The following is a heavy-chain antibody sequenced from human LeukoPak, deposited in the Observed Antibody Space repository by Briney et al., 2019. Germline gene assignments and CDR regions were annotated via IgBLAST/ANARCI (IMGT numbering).Heavy chain of an antibody. CDR2: IYYSGST. D-gene: IGHD3-22*01. V-gene: IGHV4-59*12. J-gene: IGHJ3*02. CDR3: ARERMYHYESIGQDAFDI. CDR1: GGSISSYY. Sequence: SETLSLTCTVSGGSISSYYWSWIRQPPGKGLEWIGYIYYSGSTNYNPSLKSRVTISVDTSKNQFSLNLSSVTAADTAVYYCARERMYHYESIGQDAFDIWGQGTMVTVSS.